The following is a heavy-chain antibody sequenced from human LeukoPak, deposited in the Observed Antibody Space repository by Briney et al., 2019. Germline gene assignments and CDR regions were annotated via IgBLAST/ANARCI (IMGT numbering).Heavy chain of an antibody. D-gene: IGHD3-22*01. CDR3: AKESTYYYDGSAFDI. V-gene: IGHV3-30*02. J-gene: IGHJ3*02. CDR1: GFTFSSYG. Sequence: GGSLRLSCAASGFTFSSYGMHWVRQAPGKGLEWVAFIRYDGSNKYYADSVKGRFTISRDNSKNTLYLQMNSLRAEDTAVYYCAKESTYYYDGSAFDIWGQGTMVTVSS. CDR2: IRYDGSNK.